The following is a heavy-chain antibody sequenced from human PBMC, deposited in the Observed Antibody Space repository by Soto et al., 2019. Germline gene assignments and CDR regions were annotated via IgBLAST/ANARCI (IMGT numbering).Heavy chain of an antibody. Sequence: QVQLVESXGGVVQPGRSLRLSCAASGFTFSSYGMHWVRQAPGKGLEWVAVISYDGSNKYYADSVKGRFTISRDNSKNTLYLQMNSLRAEDTAVYYCAKGYGAVAGFFLDYWGQGTLVTVSS. V-gene: IGHV3-30*18. CDR1: GFTFSSYG. CDR3: AKGYGAVAGFFLDY. D-gene: IGHD6-19*01. J-gene: IGHJ4*02. CDR2: ISYDGSNK.